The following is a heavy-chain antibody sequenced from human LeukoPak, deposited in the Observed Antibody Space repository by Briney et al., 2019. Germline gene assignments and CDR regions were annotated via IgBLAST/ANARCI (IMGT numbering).Heavy chain of an antibody. D-gene: IGHD2-2*01. Sequence: GGSLGLSCAASGFTFRDTGMHWVRQAPGKGLEWVAIIWYDGSEQYYADSVKGRFTISRDNSKNTVFLQLSSLRADDSAMYYCAKDWGTSGARSSYGFLDHWGQGTLVTVSS. CDR1: GFTFRDTG. J-gene: IGHJ4*02. V-gene: IGHV3-33*06. CDR2: IWYDGSEQ. CDR3: AKDWGTSGARSSYGFLDH.